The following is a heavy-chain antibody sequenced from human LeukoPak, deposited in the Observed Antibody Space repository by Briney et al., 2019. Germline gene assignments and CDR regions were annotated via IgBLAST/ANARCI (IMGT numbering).Heavy chain of an antibody. Sequence: GGSLRLSCAASGFTFSSYAMSWVRQAPGKGLEWVSAISGSGGSTYYADSVKGRFTISRDNSKNTLYLQMNSLRAEDTAVYYCARGFSSSWSSLYYYYYMDVWGKGTTVTVSS. CDR3: ARGFSSSWSSLYYYYYMDV. D-gene: IGHD6-13*01. J-gene: IGHJ6*03. V-gene: IGHV3-23*01. CDR1: GFTFSSYA. CDR2: ISGSGGST.